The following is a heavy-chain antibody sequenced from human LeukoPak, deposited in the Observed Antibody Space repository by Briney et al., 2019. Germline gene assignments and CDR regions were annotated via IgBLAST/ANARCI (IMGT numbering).Heavy chain of an antibody. J-gene: IGHJ5*02. D-gene: IGHD6-19*01. Sequence: SQTLSLTCAISGDSVSSNSAAWSWIRQSPSRGLEWLGRTYYRSKWHNDYAVSVKSRITINPDTSKNQFSLQLNSVTPEDMAVYYCARVAVSGTDWFDPWGQGTLVTVSS. V-gene: IGHV6-1*01. CDR2: TYYRSKWHN. CDR1: GDSVSSNSAA. CDR3: ARVAVSGTDWFDP.